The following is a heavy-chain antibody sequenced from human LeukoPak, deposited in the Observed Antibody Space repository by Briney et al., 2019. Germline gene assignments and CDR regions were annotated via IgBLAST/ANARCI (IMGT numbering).Heavy chain of an antibody. CDR1: GLTFNKYG. D-gene: IGHD1-26*01. Sequence: GGSLRLSCEASGLTFNKYGVSWLRQAPGKGLEWVSNISGSGGGTHYASSVKDRAAISRDNSKNTVYLQINGLRAEDTAVYFCVKWDENYYSMDVWGRGTTVTVSS. CDR2: ISGSGGGT. V-gene: IGHV3-23*01. CDR3: VKWDENYYSMDV. J-gene: IGHJ6*03.